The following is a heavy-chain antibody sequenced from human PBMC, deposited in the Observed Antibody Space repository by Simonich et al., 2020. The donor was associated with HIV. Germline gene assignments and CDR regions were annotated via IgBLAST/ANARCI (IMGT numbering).Heavy chain of an antibody. CDR1: GGSITSSSYY. CDR3: ARSSWENYFYMDV. J-gene: IGHJ6*03. CDR2: IFYSGIP. Sequence: HLQLQESGPGLVKPSETLSLTCTVSGGSITSSSYYWGWVRQPPGKGLEWIGTIFYSGIPYYNPSLTSGGTISVDTSKTQFSLKLISVTAADTAVYYCARSSWENYFYMDVWGIGTTVTVSS. V-gene: IGHV4-39*01. D-gene: IGHD1-26*01.